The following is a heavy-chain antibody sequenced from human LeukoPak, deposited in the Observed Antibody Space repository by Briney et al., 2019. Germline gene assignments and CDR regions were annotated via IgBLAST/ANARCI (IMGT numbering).Heavy chain of an antibody. D-gene: IGHD4-17*01. CDR3: VWDYGDYVMDV. CDR2: ISYDGSNK. J-gene: IGHJ6*02. V-gene: IGHV3-30*03. CDR1: GFTFRSYV. Sequence: GGSLRLSCAASGFTFRSYVMHWVRQAPGKGLERVALISYDGSNKDYTDSVKGRFTISRDNSKNTLYLQLNSLRAEDTAVYYCVWDYGDYVMDVWGLGTTVTVSS.